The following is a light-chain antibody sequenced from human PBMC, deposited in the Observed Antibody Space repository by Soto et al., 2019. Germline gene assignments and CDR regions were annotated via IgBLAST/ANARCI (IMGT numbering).Light chain of an antibody. J-gene: IGKJ2*01. CDR1: QNIGNS. CDR3: QQYKNWYT. Sequence: EIVMTQFPATLSVSPGERATLFCRASQNIGNSLAWYQQKPGQAPRLLFYRTSSRATGVAARCSGSGSGTEFTLTISSLQSEDFAVYYCQQYKNWYTFGQGTKLEIK. V-gene: IGKV3-15*01. CDR2: RTS.